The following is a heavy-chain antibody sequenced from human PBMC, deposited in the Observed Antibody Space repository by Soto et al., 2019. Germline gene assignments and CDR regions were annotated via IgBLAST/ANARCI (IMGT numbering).Heavy chain of an antibody. V-gene: IGHV3-48*01. D-gene: IGHD6-13*01. Sequence: EVQLVESGGGLVQPGGSLRLSCAASGFTFSSYSMNWVRQAPGKGLEWVPYISSATTTIYYADSVKGRFTISRDNAKNPLYLQMNSLGADDTAVYYCARGIAAAGPKLDYWGQGTLVTVSS. CDR2: ISSATTTI. J-gene: IGHJ4*02. CDR3: ARGIAAAGPKLDY. CDR1: GFTFSSYS.